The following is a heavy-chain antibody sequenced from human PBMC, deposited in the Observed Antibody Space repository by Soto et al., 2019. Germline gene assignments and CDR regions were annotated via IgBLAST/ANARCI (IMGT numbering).Heavy chain of an antibody. D-gene: IGHD2-21*02. CDR2: IYYSGST. J-gene: IGHJ5*02. CDR1: GGSISSGGYY. Sequence: LSLTCTVSGGSISSGGYYWSWIRQHPGKGLEWIGYIYYSGSTYYNPSLKSRVTISVDTSKNQFSLKLSSVTAADTAVYYCARAMVVTQNWFDPWGQGTLVTVSS. V-gene: IGHV4-30-4*08. CDR3: ARAMVVTQNWFDP.